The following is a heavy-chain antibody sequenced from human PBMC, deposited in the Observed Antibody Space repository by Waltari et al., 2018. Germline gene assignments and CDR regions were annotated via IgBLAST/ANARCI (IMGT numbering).Heavy chain of an antibody. CDR1: GGPISSSTW. CDR2: IYHGGST. Sequence: QVQLQESGPGLVKPSGPLSRTCAASGGPISSSTWWSWVRQPPGKGREWIGEIYHGGSTNYNPSLKSRVTISVDKSKNQFSLKLSSVTAADTAVYYCARKYCSSTSCYAPSFDYWGQGTLVTVSS. J-gene: IGHJ4*02. CDR3: ARKYCSSTSCYAPSFDY. D-gene: IGHD2-2*01. V-gene: IGHV4-4*02.